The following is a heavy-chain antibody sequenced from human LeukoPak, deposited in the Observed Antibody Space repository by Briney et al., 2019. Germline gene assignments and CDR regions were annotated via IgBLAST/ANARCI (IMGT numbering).Heavy chain of an antibody. CDR1: GFTFSSYA. J-gene: IGHJ1*01. CDR3: AKDVRDGYNYAEYFQH. CDR2: ISGSGGST. V-gene: IGHV3-23*01. D-gene: IGHD5-24*01. Sequence: PGGSLRLSCAASGFTFSSYAMSWVSQAPGKGLEWVSAISGSGGSTYYADSVKGRFTISRDNSKNTLYLQMNSLRAEDTAVYYCAKDVRDGYNYAEYFQHWGQGTLVTVSS.